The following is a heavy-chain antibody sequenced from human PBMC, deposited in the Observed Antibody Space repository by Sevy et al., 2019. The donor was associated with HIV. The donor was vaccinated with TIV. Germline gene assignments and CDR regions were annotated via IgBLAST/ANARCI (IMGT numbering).Heavy chain of an antibody. CDR1: GGTFSSYA. J-gene: IGHJ5*02. CDR3: ARERPPTAFPDIVLVPAAKSRKERNNWFDP. V-gene: IGHV1-69*10. CDR2: IIPILGIA. D-gene: IGHD2-2*01. Sequence: ASVKVSCKASGGTFSSYAISWVRQAPGQGLEWMGGIIPILGIANCAQKFQGRVTITADKSTSTAYMELSSLRSEDTAVYYCARERPPTAFPDIVLVPAAKSRKERNNWFDPWGQGTLVTVSS.